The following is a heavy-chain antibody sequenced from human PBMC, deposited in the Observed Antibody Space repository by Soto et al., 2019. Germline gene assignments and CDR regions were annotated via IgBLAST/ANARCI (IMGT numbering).Heavy chain of an antibody. Sequence: GGSLRLSCAASGFTFRSYSMNWVRQVPGKGLEWVSAISSTSTYIFYADSVKGRFTISRDNAKNSLYLQMNSLRAEDTAVYYCARDLGVTATGPSLDYWGQGTQVTVSS. CDR2: ISSTSTYI. CDR1: GFTFRSYS. J-gene: IGHJ4*02. CDR3: ARDLGVTATGPSLDY. D-gene: IGHD6-25*01. V-gene: IGHV3-21*01.